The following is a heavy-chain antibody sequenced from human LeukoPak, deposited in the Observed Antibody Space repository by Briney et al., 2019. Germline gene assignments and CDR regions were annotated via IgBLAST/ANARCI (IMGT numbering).Heavy chain of an antibody. CDR1: GFTFSSYA. D-gene: IGHD3-9*01. CDR2: ISGSGGST. V-gene: IGHV3-23*01. CDR3: AKDLWLLGYFDY. J-gene: IGHJ4*02. Sequence: GGSLTLPYAASGFTFSSYAMSWVRQAPGKGLEWVSAISGSGGSTYYADSVKGRFTISRDNSKNTLYLQMNSLRAEDTAVYYCAKDLWLLGYFDYWGQGTLVTVSS.